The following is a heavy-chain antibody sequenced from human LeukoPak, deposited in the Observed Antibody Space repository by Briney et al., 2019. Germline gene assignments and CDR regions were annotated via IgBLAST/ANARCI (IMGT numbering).Heavy chain of an antibody. Sequence: GEPLKISCKGSGYSFTTYWSGWVGQMPGKGLEWMRIIYPGDSDTRYSPSFQAESTISADNSITTAYLQWTSLKASDTAVYYCARQAGILTGYLDYWGQGTLVTVSS. V-gene: IGHV5-51*01. CDR1: GYSFTTYW. CDR2: IYPGDSDT. CDR3: ARQAGILTGYLDY. J-gene: IGHJ4*02. D-gene: IGHD3-9*01.